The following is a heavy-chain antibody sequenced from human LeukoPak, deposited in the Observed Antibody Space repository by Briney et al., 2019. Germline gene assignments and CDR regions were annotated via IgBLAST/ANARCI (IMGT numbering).Heavy chain of an antibody. J-gene: IGHJ4*02. D-gene: IGHD1-26*01. Sequence: PGGSLRPSCAASGFTFSSYGMHWVRQAPGKGLEWVSSISSSSSYIYYADSVKGRFTISRDNAKNSLYLQMNSLRAEDTAVYYCARRLRYSGSYYSDYWSQGTLVTVSS. CDR1: GFTFSSYG. CDR3: ARRLRYSGSYYSDY. CDR2: ISSSSSYI. V-gene: IGHV3-21*01.